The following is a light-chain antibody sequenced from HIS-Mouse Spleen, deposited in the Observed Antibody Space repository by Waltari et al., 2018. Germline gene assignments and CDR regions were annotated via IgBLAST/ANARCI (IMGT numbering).Light chain of an antibody. J-gene: IGLJ2*01. CDR3: QVWDSSSDHVV. CDR1: NIGSKS. Sequence: SYVLTQPPSVSVAPGKTARITCGGNNIGSKSVHWYQQKPGQAPVLVVYEDSDRPSGIPERFSGSNSGNTATLTISGVEAEDEADYYCQVWDSSSDHVVFGGGTKLTVL. CDR2: EDS. V-gene: IGLV3-21*03.